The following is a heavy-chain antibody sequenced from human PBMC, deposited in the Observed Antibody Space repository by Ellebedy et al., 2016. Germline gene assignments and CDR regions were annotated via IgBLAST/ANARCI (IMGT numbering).Heavy chain of an antibody. CDR3: ARIGGVSFGERHLDY. V-gene: IGHV4-59*01. CDR1: GGSISRYY. D-gene: IGHD3-10*01. J-gene: IGHJ4*02. CDR2: IYYTGTT. Sequence: SETLSLTCIVSGGSISRYYWSWIRQPPGRGLEWIGNIYYTGTTNYNASLQSRVTISLDTSKNQFSLRLTSVTAADTAVYYCARIGGVSFGERHLDYWGQGTLVTVSS.